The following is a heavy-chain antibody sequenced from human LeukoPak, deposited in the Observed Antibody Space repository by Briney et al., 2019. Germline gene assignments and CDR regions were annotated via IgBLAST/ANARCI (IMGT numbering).Heavy chain of an antibody. CDR3: AREPSTYYDILTGLSYFDY. CDR1: GFTFSSYA. D-gene: IGHD3-9*01. Sequence: PGGSLRLSCAASGFTFSSYAMHWVRQAPGKGLEWVAVISYDGSNKYYADSVKGRFTISRDNSKNTLYLRMNSLRAEDTAVYYCAREPSTYYDILTGLSYFDYWGQGTLVTVSS. CDR2: ISYDGSNK. V-gene: IGHV3-30*04. J-gene: IGHJ4*02.